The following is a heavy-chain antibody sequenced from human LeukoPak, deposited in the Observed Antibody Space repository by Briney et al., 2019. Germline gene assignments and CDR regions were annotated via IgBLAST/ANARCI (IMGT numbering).Heavy chain of an antibody. CDR1: GGSISSSSYY. J-gene: IGHJ5*02. D-gene: IGHD6-6*01. CDR2: INHSGST. CDR3: ARGVKQLAPRRNWFDP. Sequence: PSETLSLTCTVSGGSISSSSYYWGWIRQPPGKGLEWIGEINHSGSTNYSPSLKSRVTISVDTSKNQFSLKLSSVTAADTAVYYCARGVKQLAPRRNWFDPWGQGTLVTVSS. V-gene: IGHV4-39*07.